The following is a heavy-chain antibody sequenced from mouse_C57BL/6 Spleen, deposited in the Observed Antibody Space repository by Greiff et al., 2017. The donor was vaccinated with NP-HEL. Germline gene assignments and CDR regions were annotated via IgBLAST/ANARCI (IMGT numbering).Heavy chain of an antibody. CDR1: GYTFTDYN. CDR2: INPNNGGT. CDR3: ARGGWLLRDAMDY. V-gene: IGHV1-22*01. D-gene: IGHD2-3*01. Sequence: EVQLQQSGPELVKPGASVKMSCKASGYTFTDYNMHWVKQSHGKSLEWIGYINPNNGGTSYNQKFKGKATLTVNKSSSTAYMELRSLTSEDSAVYYCARGGWLLRDAMDYWGQGTSVTVSS. J-gene: IGHJ4*01.